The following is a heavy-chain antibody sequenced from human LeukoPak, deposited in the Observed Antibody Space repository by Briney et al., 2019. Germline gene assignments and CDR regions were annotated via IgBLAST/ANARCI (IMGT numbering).Heavy chain of an antibody. D-gene: IGHD5-24*01. CDR2: FYYSGSI. V-gene: IGHV4-39*01. CDR1: GDSISSGVYY. CDR3: ARRRDGYNLYYFDY. Sequence: SETLSLTCTVSGDSISSGVYYWGWLRQSPGKGLEWLGSFYYSGSIYYNPSLKSRVTISVDTSRNQFSLKLSSVSAADTAVYYCARRRDGYNLYYFDYWGQGILVTVSS. J-gene: IGHJ4*02.